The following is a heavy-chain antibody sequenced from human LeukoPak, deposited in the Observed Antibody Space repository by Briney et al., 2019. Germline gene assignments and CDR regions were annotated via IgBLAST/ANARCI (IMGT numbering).Heavy chain of an antibody. V-gene: IGHV1-46*01. D-gene: IGHD5-24*01. CDR1: GYTFTGYY. Sequence: ASVKVSCKASGYTFTGYYMHWVRQAPGQGLEWMGVISPTGGSTTYAQKFQGRVTLTRDMSTSTDYLELSSLRSDDTAVYYCARDNSVRDEAWWFSPWGQGTLVTVAS. CDR3: ARDNSVRDEAWWFSP. J-gene: IGHJ5*02. CDR2: ISPTGGST.